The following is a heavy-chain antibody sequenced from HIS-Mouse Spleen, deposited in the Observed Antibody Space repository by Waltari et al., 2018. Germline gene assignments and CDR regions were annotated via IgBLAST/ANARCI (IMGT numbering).Heavy chain of an antibody. J-gene: IGHJ4*02. Sequence: EVQLLEYGGGLVQQGGSLRLSCAASGFTFSRSAMSWFRPAPGKGLEWVSAISGSGGSTYDADSVKGRFTISRDNSKNTLYLQMNSLRAEDTAVYYCAKDRNWGSSGYFDYWGQGTLVTVSS. D-gene: IGHD3-16*01. CDR1: GFTFSRSA. CDR2: ISGSGGST. V-gene: IGHV3-23*01. CDR3: AKDRNWGSSGYFDY.